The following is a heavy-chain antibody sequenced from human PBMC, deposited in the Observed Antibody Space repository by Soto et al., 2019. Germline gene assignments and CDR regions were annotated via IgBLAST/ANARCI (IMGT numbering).Heavy chain of an antibody. CDR3: ASRRATMFDY. Sequence: PGGSLRLSCAASGFTFRSYGMHWVRQAPGKGLEWVAVISYDGSNKYYADSVKGRFTISRDNSKNTLYLQMNSLRAEDTAVYYCASRRATMFDYWGQGTLVTVSS. J-gene: IGHJ4*02. D-gene: IGHD5-12*01. CDR1: GFTFRSYG. CDR2: ISYDGSNK. V-gene: IGHV3-30*03.